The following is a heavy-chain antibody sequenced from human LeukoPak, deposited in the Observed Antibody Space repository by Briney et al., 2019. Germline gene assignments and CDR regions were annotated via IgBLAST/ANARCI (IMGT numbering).Heavy chain of an antibody. V-gene: IGHV1-69*13. CDR2: IIPIFGTA. CDR1: GGTFSSYA. J-gene: IGHJ6*03. D-gene: IGHD4-17*01. Sequence: SVKVSXKASGGTFSSYAISWVRQAPGQGLEWMGGIIPIFGTANYAQKFQGRVTITADESTSAAYMELSSLRSEDTAVYYCAREGGTVTGYMDVWGKGTTVTVSS. CDR3: AREGGTVTGYMDV.